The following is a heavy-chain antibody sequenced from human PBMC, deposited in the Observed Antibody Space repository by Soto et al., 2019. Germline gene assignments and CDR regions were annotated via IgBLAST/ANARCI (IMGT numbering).Heavy chain of an antibody. D-gene: IGHD1-20*01. CDR2: IERDDDDK. Sequence: SCPTLVNHTETLTLTCTFSGFSLTSPGMCVSWIRQSPGKALEWLALIERDDDDKYYSTSLKTRLTISKDTRKNQVVLTMANMEPADTATYYCARSIRGPRRFNGMDVWGQGTTVTFS. CDR3: ARSIRGPRRFNGMDV. CDR1: GFSLTSPGMC. V-gene: IGHV2-70*13. J-gene: IGHJ6*02.